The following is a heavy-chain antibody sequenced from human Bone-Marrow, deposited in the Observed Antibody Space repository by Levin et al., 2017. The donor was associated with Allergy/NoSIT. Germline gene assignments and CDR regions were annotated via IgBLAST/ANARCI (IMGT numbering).Heavy chain of an antibody. Sequence: SCAASGFTFSSYAMHWVRQAPGKGLEWVAVISYDGSNKYYADSVKGRFTISRDNSKNTLYLQMNSLRAEDTAVYYCARSEYQLLRDAFDIWGQGTMVTVSS. CDR1: GFTFSSYA. CDR3: ARSEYQLLRDAFDI. CDR2: ISYDGSNK. J-gene: IGHJ3*02. D-gene: IGHD2-2*01. V-gene: IGHV3-30-3*01.